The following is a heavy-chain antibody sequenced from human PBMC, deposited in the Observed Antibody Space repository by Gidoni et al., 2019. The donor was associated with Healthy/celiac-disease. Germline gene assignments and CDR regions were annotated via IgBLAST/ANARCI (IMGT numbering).Heavy chain of an antibody. CDR2: INPNSGGT. Sequence: QVQLVQSGAEVTKPGASVKVSFKASGYTFTGYYMHWGRQAPGQGLEWMGWINPNSGGTNYAQKFQGWVTMTRDTSISTAYMELSRLRSDDTAVYYCARDVGYCSGGSCYYYYYGMDVWGQGTTVTVSS. CDR3: ARDVGYCSGGSCYYYYYGMDV. D-gene: IGHD2-15*01. J-gene: IGHJ6*02. V-gene: IGHV1-2*04. CDR1: GYTFTGYY.